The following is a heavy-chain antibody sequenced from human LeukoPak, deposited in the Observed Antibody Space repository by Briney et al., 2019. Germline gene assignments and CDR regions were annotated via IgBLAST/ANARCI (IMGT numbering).Heavy chain of an antibody. V-gene: IGHV3-7*01. Sequence: GGSLRLSCAASGFTFSDYWMTWVRQAPGKGPEWVANIREDGRKAYYVDSVRGRFAISRDNVKNSLYLQMSYLRTEDTAIYYCARDQVGGHYQFWGQGALVAVSS. D-gene: IGHD2-21*02. CDR1: GFTFSDYW. CDR2: IREDGRKA. J-gene: IGHJ4*02. CDR3: ARDQVGGHYQF.